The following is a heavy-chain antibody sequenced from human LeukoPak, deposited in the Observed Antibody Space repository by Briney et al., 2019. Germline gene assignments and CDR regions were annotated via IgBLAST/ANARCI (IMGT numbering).Heavy chain of an antibody. J-gene: IGHJ4*02. Sequence: GGSLRLSCAASGLTFSSYAMSWVRQAPGKGLEWVSSISGSGGSTYYADSVKGRFTISRDNSKNTLYLQMNSLRAEDTAVYYCAKDGGSAVAGTGGDYWGQGTLVTVSS. D-gene: IGHD6-19*01. CDR2: ISGSGGST. CDR1: GLTFSSYA. CDR3: AKDGGSAVAGTGGDY. V-gene: IGHV3-23*01.